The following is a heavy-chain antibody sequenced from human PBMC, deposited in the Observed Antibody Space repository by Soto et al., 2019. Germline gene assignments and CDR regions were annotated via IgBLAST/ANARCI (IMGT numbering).Heavy chain of an antibody. CDR2: IFYSGST. CDR3: ARARGNYGDYAADY. J-gene: IGHJ4*02. CDR1: GGSISSSSYY. V-gene: IGHV4-39*07. D-gene: IGHD4-17*01. Sequence: SETLSLTCTVSGGSISSSSYYWGWIRQPPGKGLEWIGSIFYSGSTYYNPSLKSRVTISVDTSKNQFSLKLSSVTAADTAVYYCARARGNYGDYAADYWGQGTLVTVSS.